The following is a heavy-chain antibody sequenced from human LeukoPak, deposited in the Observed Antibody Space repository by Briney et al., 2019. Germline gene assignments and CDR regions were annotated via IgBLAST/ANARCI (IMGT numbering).Heavy chain of an antibody. J-gene: IGHJ5*02. CDR1: GYTFTSYA. V-gene: IGHV1-3*01. D-gene: IGHD4-23*01. CDR2: INAGNGNT. CDR3: ARDAVVTPGGNWFDP. Sequence: GASVKVSCKASGYTFTSYAMHWVRQAPGQRLEWMGWINAGNGNTKYSQKFQGRVTITRDTSASTAYMELSSLRSEDTAVYYCARDAVVTPGGNWFDPWGRGTLVTVSS.